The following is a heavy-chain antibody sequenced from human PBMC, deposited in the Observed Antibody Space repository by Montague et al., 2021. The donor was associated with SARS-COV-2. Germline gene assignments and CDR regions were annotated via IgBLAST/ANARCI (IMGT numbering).Heavy chain of an antibody. J-gene: IGHJ4*02. Sequence: TLSLTCTVSGGSISSGGYYWSWIRQHPGKGLEWIGYIYYSGXTXYXXXXKXRVTMSVDTSKNQFSLKLSSVTAADTAVYYCARTPAVYVVVVPAARGHFDYWGQGTLVTVSS. V-gene: IGHV4-31*03. CDR3: ARTPAVYVVVVPAARGHFDY. CDR1: GGSISSGGYY. D-gene: IGHD2-2*01. CDR2: IYYSGXT.